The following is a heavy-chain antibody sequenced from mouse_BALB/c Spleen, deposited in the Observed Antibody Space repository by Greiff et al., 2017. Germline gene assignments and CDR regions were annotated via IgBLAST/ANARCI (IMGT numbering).Heavy chain of an antibody. J-gene: IGHJ4*01. CDR2: IRNKANGYTT. CDR3: ARDESYYAMDY. CDR1: GFTFTDYY. V-gene: IGHV7-3*02. Sequence: EVKLVESGGGLVQPGGSLRLSCATSGFTFTDYYMSWVRQPPGKALEWLGFIRNKANGYTTEYSASVKGRFTISRDNSQSILYLQMNTLRAEDSATYYCARDESYYAMDYWGQGTSVTVSS.